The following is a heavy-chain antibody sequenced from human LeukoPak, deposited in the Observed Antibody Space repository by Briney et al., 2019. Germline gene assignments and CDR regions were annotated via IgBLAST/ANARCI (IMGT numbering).Heavy chain of an antibody. CDR1: GFTFSTYV. CDR2: ILGSGGGT. Sequence: GGSLRLSCAASGFTFSTYVMTWVRQAPGKGLEWVSAILGSGGGTYYTDSVKGRFTISRDTSKNTLSLHMNSLRAEDTAVYYCATTPGAYYYYHMDVWGQGTTVTVSS. J-gene: IGHJ6*02. V-gene: IGHV3-23*01. CDR3: ATTPGAYYYYHMDV. D-gene: IGHD3-10*01.